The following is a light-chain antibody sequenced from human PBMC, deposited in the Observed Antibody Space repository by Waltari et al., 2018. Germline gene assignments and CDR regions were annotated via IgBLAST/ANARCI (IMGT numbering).Light chain of an antibody. Sequence: DIVMTQSPESLAVSLGERATIPFTSSPSVLHSSNNKNYFAWYQQKPGQPPKLLIYWASTRKSGVPDRFSGSGSGTDFTLTISSLQAEDVAVYYCQQFQSHLRTFGQGTKVEIK. J-gene: IGKJ1*01. CDR3: QQFQSHLRT. CDR1: PSVLHSSNNKNY. V-gene: IGKV4-1*01. CDR2: WAS.